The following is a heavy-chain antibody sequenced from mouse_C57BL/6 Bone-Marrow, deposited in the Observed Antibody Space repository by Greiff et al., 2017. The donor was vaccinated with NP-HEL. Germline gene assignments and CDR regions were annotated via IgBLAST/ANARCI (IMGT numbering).Heavy chain of an antibody. V-gene: IGHV1-42*01. CDR2: INPSTGGT. J-gene: IGHJ2*01. CDR1: GYSFTGYY. CDR3: VQGAAQATDYFDY. D-gene: IGHD3-2*02. Sequence: EVMLVESGPELVKPGASVKISCKASGYSFTGYYMNWVKQSPEKSLEWIGEINPSTGGTTYNQKFKAKATLTVDKSSSTAYMQLKSLTSEDSAVYYCVQGAAQATDYFDYWGQGTTLTVSS.